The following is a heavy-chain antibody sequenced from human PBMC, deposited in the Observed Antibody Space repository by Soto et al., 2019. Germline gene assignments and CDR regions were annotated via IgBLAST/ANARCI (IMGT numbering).Heavy chain of an antibody. V-gene: IGHV1-2*02. CDR1: GYTFTAYP. J-gene: IGHJ6*02. CDR3: ARNMDYYYGRGSGNGHGV. Sequence: QVQLVQSGAEVKEPGDSVRVSCEASGYTFTAYPIHWVRQAPGQGLEWMGWINPKFGDTTYAQDFQGRVSMTRDMSISTVYMELSRLTSDDTAIYYCARNMDYYYGRGSGNGHGVWGQGTTVTVFS. D-gene: IGHD3-10*02. CDR2: INPKFGDT.